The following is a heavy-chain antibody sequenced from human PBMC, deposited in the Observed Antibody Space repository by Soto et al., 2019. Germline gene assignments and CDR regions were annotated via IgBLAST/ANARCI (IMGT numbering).Heavy chain of an antibody. J-gene: IGHJ4*02. Sequence: SETLSLTCAFYVGSFSVYYWSWIRQPPGKGLEWLGEINHSGITDYNPSLKSRITISIDTSKKQFSLKLNSVTAADTAVYYCAIGPRMWMAGGGYWGQGTKVTVSS. V-gene: IGHV4-34*01. D-gene: IGHD5-12*01. CDR3: AIGPRMWMAGGGY. CDR1: VGSFSVYY. CDR2: INHSGIT.